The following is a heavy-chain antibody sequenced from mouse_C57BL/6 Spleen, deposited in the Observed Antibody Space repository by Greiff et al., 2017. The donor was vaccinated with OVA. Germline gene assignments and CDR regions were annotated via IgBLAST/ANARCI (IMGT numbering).Heavy chain of an antibody. CDR1: GYTFSSYW. CDR3: ARRGMDGGGFAMDY. CDR2: IDTSDSET. D-gene: IGHD1-2*01. Sequence: QVQLQQPGAELVRPGSSVKLSCKASGYTFSSYWMHWVKQRPIQGLEWIGKIDTSDSETHYNQKFKDKATLTVDKSSSTAYMQLSSLTSEDSAVFYCARRGMDGGGFAMDYWGQGTSVTVSS. V-gene: IGHV1-52*01. J-gene: IGHJ4*01.